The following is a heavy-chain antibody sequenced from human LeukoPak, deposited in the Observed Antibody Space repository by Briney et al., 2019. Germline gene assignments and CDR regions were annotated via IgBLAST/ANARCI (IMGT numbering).Heavy chain of an antibody. Sequence: GGSLRLSCAASGFTFSNYWMHWVRQAPGKGLVWVSHIDSDGSRTNYAASVKGRFTISRDNAKNTLYLQMNSLRAEDTAVYYCARQPDYWGQGTLVTVSS. J-gene: IGHJ4*02. V-gene: IGHV3-74*01. CDR2: IDSDGSRT. CDR3: ARQPDY. D-gene: IGHD1-14*01. CDR1: GFTFSNYW.